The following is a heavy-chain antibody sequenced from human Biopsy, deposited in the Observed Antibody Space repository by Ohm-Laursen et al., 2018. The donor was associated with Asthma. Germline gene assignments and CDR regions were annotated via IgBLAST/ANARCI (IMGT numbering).Heavy chain of an antibody. Sequence: SETLSLTCTVSPGSINDYYWNWIRQFPGKGLEWIGYVHSSGSTRFNPSLKSRVTVSADTSVDQVSLKLSSVSAADTAIYHCARATSTWSQSGPHFFDHWGPGTLVTVSS. CDR2: VHSSGST. D-gene: IGHD6-13*01. J-gene: IGHJ5*02. V-gene: IGHV4-59*01. CDR3: ARATSTWSQSGPHFFDH. CDR1: PGSINDYY.